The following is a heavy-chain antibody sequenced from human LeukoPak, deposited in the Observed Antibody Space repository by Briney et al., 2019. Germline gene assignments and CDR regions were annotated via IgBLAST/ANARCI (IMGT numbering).Heavy chain of an antibody. D-gene: IGHD1-26*01. Sequence: SETLSLTCTVSGYSISSGYFWGWIRPPPGKGLEWIASISHSGSTYYNPSLKSRATISVDTSKNQFSLRLSSATAADTAVYCCARLAGASIPNYMDVWGKGTTVTVSS. V-gene: IGHV4-38-2*02. J-gene: IGHJ6*03. CDR2: ISHSGST. CDR1: GYSISSGYF. CDR3: ARLAGASIPNYMDV.